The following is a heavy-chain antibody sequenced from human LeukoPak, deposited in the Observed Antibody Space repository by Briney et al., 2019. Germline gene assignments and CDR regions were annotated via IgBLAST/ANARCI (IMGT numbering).Heavy chain of an antibody. J-gene: IGHJ6*02. V-gene: IGHV1-2*02. Sequence: ASVKVSCKASGYTFTGYYMHWVRQAPGQGLEWMGWINPNSGGTNYAQKFQGRVTMTRDTSISTVYMELSSLRTDDTAVYYCARDKYYDSSGFSSHYFGMNVWGQGTTVSVSS. CDR1: GYTFTGYY. CDR3: ARDKYYDSSGFSSHYFGMNV. CDR2: INPNSGGT. D-gene: IGHD3-22*01.